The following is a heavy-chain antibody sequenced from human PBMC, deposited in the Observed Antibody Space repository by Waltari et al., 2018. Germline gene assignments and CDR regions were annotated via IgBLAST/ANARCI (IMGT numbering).Heavy chain of an antibody. J-gene: IGHJ6*02. CDR1: GGTFSSYA. CDR2: IIPIVGTA. CDR3: ARADCSSTSCYLIGDYYYYGMDV. D-gene: IGHD2-2*01. V-gene: IGHV1-69*01. Sequence: QVRLVQSGAEVKKPGSSVKVSCKASGGTFSSYAISWVRQARGQGLEWMGGIIPIVGTANYAQKFQGRVTITADESTSTAYMELSSLRSEDTAVYYCARADCSSTSCYLIGDYYYYGMDVWGQGPTV.